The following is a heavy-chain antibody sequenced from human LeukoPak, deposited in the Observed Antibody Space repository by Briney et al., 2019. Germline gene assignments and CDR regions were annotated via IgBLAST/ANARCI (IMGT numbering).Heavy chain of an antibody. CDR2: IYYTGST. CDR3: ARHKSFDYLSPIDS. D-gene: IGHD3-9*01. CDR1: GGSVSSSCYY. J-gene: IGHJ4*02. V-gene: IGHV4-39*01. Sequence: SETLSLTCPVSGGSVSSSCYYWGWIRQPPGKGLEWIGSIYYTGSTYYKPSLKSRVTISVDASKNQISLKLSSVSAADTAVYFSARHKSFDYLSPIDSWGQGTLVPVSS.